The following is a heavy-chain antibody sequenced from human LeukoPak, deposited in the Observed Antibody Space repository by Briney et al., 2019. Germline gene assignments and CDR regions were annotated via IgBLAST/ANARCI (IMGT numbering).Heavy chain of an antibody. CDR3: ARSGSGYFDY. CDR2: ISTSGGST. Sequence: GGSLRLSCAASGFTFSSHAMTWVRQAPGKGLEWVSAISTSGGSTYYAESVKGRFTISRDNAKNSLYLQMNSLRAEDTAVYYCARSGSGYFDYWGQGSLVTVSS. CDR1: GFTFSSHA. V-gene: IGHV3-23*01. J-gene: IGHJ4*02.